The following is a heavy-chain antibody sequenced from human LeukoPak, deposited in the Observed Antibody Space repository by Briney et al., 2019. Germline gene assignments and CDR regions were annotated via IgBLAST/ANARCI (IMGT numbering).Heavy chain of an antibody. CDR2: IKHDGSEK. Sequence: PGGSLRLSCAASGLSLSGQWMNWVRQAPGQGLEWVANIKHDGSEKYYVDSVEGRFTISRDDANSSLSLQMNSVRAEDTAVYYCARASGAYDILTGYYSFDYWGQGTLVTVSS. CDR3: ARASGAYDILTGYYSFDY. D-gene: IGHD3-9*01. V-gene: IGHV3-7*04. J-gene: IGHJ4*02. CDR1: GLSLSGQW.